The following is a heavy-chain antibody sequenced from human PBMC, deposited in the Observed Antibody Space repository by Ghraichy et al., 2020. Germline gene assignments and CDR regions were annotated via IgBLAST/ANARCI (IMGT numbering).Heavy chain of an antibody. CDR2: ISNDGRNT. D-gene: IGHD3-10*01. Sequence: GESLNISCVASGFTFSSYGMHWVRQAPGKGLEWVAVISNDGRNTTYADSVKGRFSVARDTSKKTLFLQMNSLRLEDTAVYYCARGRPLPDFWGQEPWSPSPQ. CDR1: GFTFSSYG. V-gene: IGHV3-30*03. J-gene: IGHJ4*01. CDR3: ARGRPLPDF.